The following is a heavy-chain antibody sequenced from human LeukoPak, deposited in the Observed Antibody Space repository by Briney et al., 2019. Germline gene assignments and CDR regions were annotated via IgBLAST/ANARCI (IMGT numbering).Heavy chain of an antibody. CDR2: IYYTGST. CDR3: VRRVRYFGQNDY. CDR1: GGSISSIGYY. J-gene: IGHJ4*02. V-gene: IGHV4-61*05. Sequence: PSETLSLTCTVSGGSISSIGYYWGWIRQPPGKGLEWIGYIYYTGSTNYNPSLKSRVTMSVDTSKNQISLKLSSVTAADSAVYYCVRRVRYFGQNDYWGQGTLVTVSS. D-gene: IGHD3-9*01.